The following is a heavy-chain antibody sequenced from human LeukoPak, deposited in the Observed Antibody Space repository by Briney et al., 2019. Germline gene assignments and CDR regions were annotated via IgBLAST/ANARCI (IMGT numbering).Heavy chain of an antibody. J-gene: IGHJ6*03. Sequence: PSETLSLTCTVSGGSISSGSYYWSWIRQPAGKGLEWIGRIYTSGSTNYNPSLKSRVTISVDTSKNQFSLKLSSVTAADTAVYYCARGSSSSPSLIDYYYYYYMGVWGKGTTVTFSS. CDR2: IYTSGST. D-gene: IGHD6-6*01. CDR3: ARGSSSSPSLIDYYYYYYMGV. CDR1: GGSISSGSYY. V-gene: IGHV4-61*02.